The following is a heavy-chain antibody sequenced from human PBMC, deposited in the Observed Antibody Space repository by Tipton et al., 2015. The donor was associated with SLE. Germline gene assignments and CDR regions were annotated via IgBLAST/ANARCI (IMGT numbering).Heavy chain of an antibody. CDR3: ATQPPGGAFDI. J-gene: IGHJ3*02. CDR2: IYYSGST. V-gene: IGHV4-39*01. CDR1: GGSISSSSYY. Sequence: TLSLTCTVSGGSISSSSYYWGWIRQPPGKGLEWIGSIYYSGSTYYNPSLKSRVAISVDTSKNQFSLKLSSVTAADTAVYYCATQPPGGAFDIWGQGTMVTVSS. D-gene: IGHD1-14*01.